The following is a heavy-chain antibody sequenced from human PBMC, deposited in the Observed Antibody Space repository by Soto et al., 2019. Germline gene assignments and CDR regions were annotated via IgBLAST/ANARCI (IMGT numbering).Heavy chain of an antibody. D-gene: IGHD5-12*01. CDR2: IVVGSGNT. V-gene: IGHV1-58*02. CDR3: AADWGGYASYYYYGMDV. J-gene: IGHJ6*02. Sequence: SVKVSCKASGYTFTSYATHWVRQAPGQRLEWIGWIVVGSGNTNYAQKFQERVTITRDMSTSTAYMELSSLRSEDTAVYYCAADWGGYASYYYYGMDVWGQGTTVTVSS. CDR1: GYTFTSYA.